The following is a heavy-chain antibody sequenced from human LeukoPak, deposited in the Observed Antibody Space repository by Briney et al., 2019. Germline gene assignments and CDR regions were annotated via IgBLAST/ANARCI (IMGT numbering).Heavy chain of an antibody. CDR2: IYYSGST. J-gene: IGHJ4*02. V-gene: IGHV4-39*07. Sequence: SETLSLTCTVSGGSISSSSYYWGWIRQPPGKGLEWIGSIYYSGSTYYNPSLKSRVTISVDTSKNQFSLKLSSVTAADTAVYYCARDFGVVVPAAKDPFDYWGQGTLVTVSS. D-gene: IGHD2-2*01. CDR3: ARDFGVVVPAAKDPFDY. CDR1: GGSISSSSYY.